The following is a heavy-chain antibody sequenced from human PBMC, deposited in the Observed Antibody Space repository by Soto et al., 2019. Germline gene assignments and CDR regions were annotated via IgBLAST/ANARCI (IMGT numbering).Heavy chain of an antibody. CDR3: ARLLYYDSNGYYFPSKLDI. CDR2: IYYSGST. D-gene: IGHD3-22*01. CDR1: VGSISSRNYS. Sequence: ETLSLTCTVSVGSISSRNYSWGWIRQPPGKELEWIGSIYYSGSTYHNESLKSRVTVSIDTFKNQFSLKMISVTAADASVYFFARLLYYDSNGYYFPSKLDIWGQGTTV. V-gene: IGHV4-39*01. J-gene: IGHJ6*02.